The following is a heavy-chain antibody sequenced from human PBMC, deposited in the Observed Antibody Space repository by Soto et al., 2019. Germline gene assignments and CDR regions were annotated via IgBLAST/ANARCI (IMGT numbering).Heavy chain of an antibody. CDR2: ISGSGGST. Sequence: GGSLRLSCAASGFAFSSYAMSWVRQAPGKGLEWVSAISGSGGSTYYADSVKGRFTISRDNSKNTLYLQMNSLRAEDAAVYYCAKDLRSRYDAFDIWGQGTMVTVSS. J-gene: IGHJ3*02. V-gene: IGHV3-23*01. CDR1: GFAFSSYA. CDR3: AKDLRSRYDAFDI.